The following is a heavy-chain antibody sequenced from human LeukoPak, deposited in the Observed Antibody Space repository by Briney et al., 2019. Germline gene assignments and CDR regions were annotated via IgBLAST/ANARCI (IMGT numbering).Heavy chain of an antibody. Sequence: PSETLSLTCTVSGGSISSYYWSWIRQPPGKGLEWIGEINHSGSTNYNPSLKSRVTISVDTSKNQFSLKLSSVTAADTAVYYCARESRAVVTRRGRYYFDYWGQGTLVTVSS. CDR3: ARESRAVVTRRGRYYFDY. V-gene: IGHV4-34*01. J-gene: IGHJ4*02. D-gene: IGHD4-23*01. CDR1: GGSISSYY. CDR2: INHSGST.